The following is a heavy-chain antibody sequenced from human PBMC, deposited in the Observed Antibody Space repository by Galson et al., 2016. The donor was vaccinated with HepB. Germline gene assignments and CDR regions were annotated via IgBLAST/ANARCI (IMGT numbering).Heavy chain of an antibody. CDR1: GFRFSTYW. D-gene: IGHD3-22*01. CDR3: ATTDYYDSDHFYIHSDLDV. V-gene: IGHV3-7*01. Sequence: SLRLSCAASGFRFSTYWMGWVRQAPGKGLEWVANINQDGRKNFYVDSVKGRFTISRDNAQNSLYLQMNTLRAEDTAVYYCATTDYYDSDHFYIHSDLDVWGQGTTVTVSS. J-gene: IGHJ6*02. CDR2: INQDGRKN.